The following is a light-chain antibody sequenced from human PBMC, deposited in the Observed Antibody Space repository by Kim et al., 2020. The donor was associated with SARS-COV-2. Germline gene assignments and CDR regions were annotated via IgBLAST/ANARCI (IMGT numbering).Light chain of an antibody. J-gene: IGLJ3*02. CDR3: GAWDDRLNGPWV. CDR1: SSNIGSNT. Sequence: QSVLTQPPSASGTPGQRVTISCSGSSSNIGSNTVNWYQQLPGTAPKLLIYSNNQRPSGVPDRFSGSKSGTSASLAISGLQSEDEADYYCGAWDDRLNGPWVFGGGTKLTVL. CDR2: SNN. V-gene: IGLV1-44*01.